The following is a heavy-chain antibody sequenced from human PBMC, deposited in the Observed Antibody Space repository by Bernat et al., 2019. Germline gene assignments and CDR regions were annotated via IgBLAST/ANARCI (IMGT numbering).Heavy chain of an antibody. Sequence: EVQLLESGGGLVQPGGSLRLSCAASGFTFSSYAMCWVRQAPGKGLEWVSGISWDSDSIGYADSVKGRFTISRDNAKNSLYLQMNSLRAEDTALYYCAKLGGYSYGGPLDYWGQGTLVTVSS. CDR2: ISWDSDSI. D-gene: IGHD5-18*01. CDR3: AKLGGYSYGGPLDY. CDR1: GFTFSSYA. V-gene: IGHV3-9*01. J-gene: IGHJ4*02.